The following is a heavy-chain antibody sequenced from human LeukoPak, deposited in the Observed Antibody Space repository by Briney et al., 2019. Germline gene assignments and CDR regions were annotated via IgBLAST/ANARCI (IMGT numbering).Heavy chain of an antibody. CDR1: GFTFSSYS. J-gene: IGHJ3*02. Sequence: GGSLRLSCAASGFTFSSYSMNWVRQAPGKGLEWVSSISSSSYIYYADSVKGRFTISRDNAKNSLYLQMNSLRAEDTAVYYCASLYYDFWSGYYRSPDAFDIWGQGTMVTVSS. V-gene: IGHV3-21*01. CDR2: ISSSSYI. D-gene: IGHD3-3*01. CDR3: ASLYYDFWSGYYRSPDAFDI.